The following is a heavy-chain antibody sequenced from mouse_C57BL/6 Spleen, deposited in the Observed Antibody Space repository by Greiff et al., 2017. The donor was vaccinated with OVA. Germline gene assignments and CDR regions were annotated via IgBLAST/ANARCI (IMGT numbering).Heavy chain of an antibody. CDR2: IWRGGST. V-gene: IGHV2-5*01. CDR3: ASHYYSNYNYAMDY. Sequence: VLLVESGPGLVQPSQSLSITCTVSGFSLTSYGVHWVRQSPGKGLEWLGVIWRGGSTDYNAAFMSRLSITKDNSKSQVFFKMNSLQADDTAIYYCASHYYSNYNYAMDYWGQGTSVTVSS. CDR1: GFSLTSYG. D-gene: IGHD2-5*01. J-gene: IGHJ4*01.